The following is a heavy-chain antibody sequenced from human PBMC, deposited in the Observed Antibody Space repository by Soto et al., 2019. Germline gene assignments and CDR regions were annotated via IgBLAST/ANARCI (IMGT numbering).Heavy chain of an antibody. CDR1: GFSLSTSGVG. Sequence: QITLKEYGPTLVKPTQTLTLTCTFSGFSLSTSGVGVGWIRQPPGKAPEWLALIYWDDGKRYSPSLKSRLTITKDTSKNQVVLTMTNMDPVDTATYYCAHLVLLWFAELSAEYFQHWGQGTLVTVSS. CDR2: IYWDDGK. CDR3: AHLVLLWFAELSAEYFQH. J-gene: IGHJ1*01. D-gene: IGHD3-10*01. V-gene: IGHV2-5*02.